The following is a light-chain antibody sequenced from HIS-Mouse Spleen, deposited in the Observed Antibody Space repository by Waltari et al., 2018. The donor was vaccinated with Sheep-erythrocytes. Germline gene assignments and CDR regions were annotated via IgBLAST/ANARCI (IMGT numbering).Light chain of an antibody. CDR3: QQSYSTPQFT. Sequence: DIQMTQSPSSLYASVGDSVPITCRASQSISSYLNWYQQKPGKAPKLLIYAASSLQSGVPSRFSGSGSGTDFTLTISSLQPEDFATYYCQQSYSTPQFTFGPGTKVDIK. V-gene: IGKV1-39*01. J-gene: IGKJ3*01. CDR2: AAS. CDR1: QSISSY.